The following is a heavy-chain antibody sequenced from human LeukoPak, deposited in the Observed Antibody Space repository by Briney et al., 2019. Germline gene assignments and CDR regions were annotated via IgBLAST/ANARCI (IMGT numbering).Heavy chain of an antibody. CDR2: IKQDGSEK. V-gene: IGHV3-7*01. CDR3: ARVEQLVRYYYYYYYMDV. D-gene: IGHD6-13*01. J-gene: IGHJ6*03. Sequence: PGGSLRLSCAASGFTFSSYWMSWVRQAPGKGLEWVANIKQDGSEKYYVDSVKGRFTTSRDNAKNSLYLQMNSLRAEDTAVYYCARVEQLVRYYYYYYYMDVWGKGTTVTVSS. CDR1: GFTFSSYW.